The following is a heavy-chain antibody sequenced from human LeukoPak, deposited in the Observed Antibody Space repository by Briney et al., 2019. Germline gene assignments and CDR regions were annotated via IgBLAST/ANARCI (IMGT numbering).Heavy chain of an antibody. J-gene: IGHJ4*02. CDR3: AGLGDGYNSIIDY. Sequence: SETLSLTCTVSGGSISSSSYYWGWIRQPPGKGLEWIGSIYYSGSTYYNPSLKSRVTISVDTSKNQFSLKLSSVTAADTAVYYCAGLGDGYNSIIDYWGQGTLVTVSS. CDR2: IYYSGST. CDR1: GGSISSSSYY. D-gene: IGHD5-24*01. V-gene: IGHV4-39*01.